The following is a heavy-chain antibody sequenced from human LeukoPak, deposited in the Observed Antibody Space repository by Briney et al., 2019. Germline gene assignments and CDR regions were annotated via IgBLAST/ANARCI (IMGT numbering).Heavy chain of an antibody. J-gene: IGHJ4*02. CDR2: VKKDASEK. CDR1: GFTFSNNW. CDR3: AKGKGGTAMVQTFDY. D-gene: IGHD5-18*01. V-gene: IGHV3-7*01. Sequence: GGSLRLSCAASGFTFSNNWMTWVRQAPGKGLEWVASVKKDASEKYYVDSVKGRFTISRDNAKNSLYLQMNSLRAEDTAVYYCAKGKGGTAMVQTFDYWGQGTLVTVSS.